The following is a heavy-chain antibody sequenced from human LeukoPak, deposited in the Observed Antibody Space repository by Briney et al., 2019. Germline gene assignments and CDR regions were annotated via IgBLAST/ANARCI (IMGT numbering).Heavy chain of an antibody. J-gene: IGHJ4*02. CDR1: GYTFTGYY. Sequence: ASVKVSCKASGYTFTGYYMHWVRQAPGQGLEWMGWINPNSGGTNYAQKFQGRVTMTRDTSISTAYMELSRLRSDDTAVYYCARPVRFLDYYFDYWGQGTLVTVSS. CDR3: ARPVRFLDYYFDY. CDR2: INPNSGGT. D-gene: IGHD3-3*01. V-gene: IGHV1-2*02.